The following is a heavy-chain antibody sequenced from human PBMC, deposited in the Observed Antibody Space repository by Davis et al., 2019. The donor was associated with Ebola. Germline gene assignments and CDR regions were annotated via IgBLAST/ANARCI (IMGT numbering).Heavy chain of an antibody. D-gene: IGHD6-6*01. Sequence: GESLKISCAASGFTFSDYYMSWIRQAPGKGLEWVSYISSSSSYTNYADSVKGRFTIARDNAKNSLYLQMNSLRAEDTAVYYCARGDEGIAARLYNYYGMDVWGQGTTVTVSS. CDR3: ARGDEGIAARLYNYYGMDV. CDR1: GFTFSDYY. J-gene: IGHJ6*02. V-gene: IGHV3-11*06. CDR2: ISSSSSYT.